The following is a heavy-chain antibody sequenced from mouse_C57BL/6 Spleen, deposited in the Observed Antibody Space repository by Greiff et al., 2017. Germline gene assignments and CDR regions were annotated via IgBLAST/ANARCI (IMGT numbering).Heavy chain of an antibody. CDR2: ISSGSSTI. Sequence: DVKLVESGGGLVKPGGSLKLSCAASGFTFSDYGMHWVRQAPEKGLEWVAYISSGSSTIYYADTVKGRFTISRDNAKNTLFLQMTSLRSEDTAMYYCANGYDEGIAYWGQGTLVTVSA. CDR1: GFTFSDYG. CDR3: ANGYDEGIAY. D-gene: IGHD2-2*01. V-gene: IGHV5-17*01. J-gene: IGHJ3*01.